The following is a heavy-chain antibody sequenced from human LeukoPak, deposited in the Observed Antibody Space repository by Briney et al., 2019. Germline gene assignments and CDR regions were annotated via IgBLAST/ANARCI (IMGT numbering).Heavy chain of an antibody. CDR1: CGSISRYY. CDR2: IYYSGST. J-gene: IGHJ5*02. D-gene: IGHD3-9*01. V-gene: IGHV4-59*08. Sequence: SETLSLTFTVSCGSISRYYWGWVRRPPGKGLEGIGDIYYSGSTNYNPSLKSRVTISVDTSKNQFSLKLSSVTAADTAVYYCARHGSYGGAYDILTGHTGFDPWGQGTLVTVSS. CDR3: ARHGSYGGAYDILTGHTGFDP.